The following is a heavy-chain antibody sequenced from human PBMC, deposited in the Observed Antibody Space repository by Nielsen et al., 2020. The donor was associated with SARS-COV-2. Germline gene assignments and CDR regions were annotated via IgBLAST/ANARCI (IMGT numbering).Heavy chain of an antibody. V-gene: IGHV3-30-3*01. D-gene: IGHD3-9*01. CDR1: GFTFSSYA. J-gene: IGHJ4*02. CDR3: ARDFDWLSYLDY. CDR2: TSYDGSNK. Sequence: GESLKISCAASGFTFSSYAMHWVRQAPGKGLEWVAVTSYDGSNKYYADSVKGRFTISRDNAKNSLYLQMNSLRAEDTAVYYCARDFDWLSYLDYWGQGTLVTVSS.